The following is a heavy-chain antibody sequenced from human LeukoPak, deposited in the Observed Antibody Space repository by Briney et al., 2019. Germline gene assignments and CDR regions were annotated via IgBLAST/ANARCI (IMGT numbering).Heavy chain of an antibody. CDR1: GYTFTGYY. Sequence: ASVKVSCKASGYTFTGYYMHWVRQAPGQGLEWMGWINPNSGGTNYAQKFQGRVTTTRDTSISTAYMELSRLRSDDTAVYYCARSPLDDWRFDHWGQGTLVTVSS. CDR3: ARSPLDDWRFDH. CDR2: INPNSGGT. J-gene: IGHJ5*02. V-gene: IGHV1-2*02. D-gene: IGHD3-9*01.